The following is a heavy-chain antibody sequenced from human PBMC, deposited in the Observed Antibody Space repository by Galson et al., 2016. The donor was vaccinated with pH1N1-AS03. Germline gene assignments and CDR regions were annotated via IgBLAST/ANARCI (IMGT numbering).Heavy chain of an antibody. CDR2: IDPSDSYI. CDR1: QYKFSDYW. D-gene: IGHD2-15*01. J-gene: IGHJ6*02. CDR3: AAAKQGTPPIFFYYTVDV. V-gene: IGHV5-10-1*01. Sequence: QSGAEVKKPGESLTVSCETSQYKFSDYWVHWLRQVPGKGLEWLGRIDPSDSYIDYSPSFRGHASISVDRPISTAYLQWRSLRASDTAVYYCAAAKQGTPPIFFYYTVDVWGQGTTVIVSS.